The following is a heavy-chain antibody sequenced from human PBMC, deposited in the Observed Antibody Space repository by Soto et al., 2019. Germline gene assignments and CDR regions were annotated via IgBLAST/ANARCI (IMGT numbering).Heavy chain of an antibody. V-gene: IGHV3-23*01. J-gene: IGHJ4*02. CDR1: GFTFSSYA. Sequence: EVQLLESGGGLVQPGGSLRLSCAASGFTFSSYAMTWVRQAPGKGLQWVSGISGHGGTTYYADSVKGRSTISRDNSKSTLYLQVNNLRAEDTAIYYCAKSISFGGVIAYTLDYWGQGALVTVSS. CDR3: AKSISFGGVIAYTLDY. D-gene: IGHD3-16*01. CDR2: ISGHGGTT.